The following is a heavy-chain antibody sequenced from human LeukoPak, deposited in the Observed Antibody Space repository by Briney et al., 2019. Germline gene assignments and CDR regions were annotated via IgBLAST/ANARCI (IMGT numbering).Heavy chain of an antibody. D-gene: IGHD2-2*02. Sequence: GGSLRLSCAASGFTVSSNYMSWVRQAPGKGLEWVSVIYSGGSTYYADSVKGRFTISRDNSKNTLYLQMNSLRAEDTAVYYCTSYCGSSSCFTYWGQGTLVTVSS. CDR2: IYSGGST. J-gene: IGHJ4*02. V-gene: IGHV3-53*01. CDR3: TSYCGSSSCFTY. CDR1: GFTVSSNY.